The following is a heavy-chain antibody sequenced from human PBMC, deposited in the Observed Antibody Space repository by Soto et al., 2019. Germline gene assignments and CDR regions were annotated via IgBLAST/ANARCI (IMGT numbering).Heavy chain of an antibody. J-gene: IGHJ6*02. Sequence: GESLKISCKGSGYSFAGYWITWVRQKPGKGLEWMGRIDPSDSQTYYSPSFRGHVTISVTKSITTVFLQWSSLRASDTAMYYCARHRYNSGPTDNDMDVWGQGTKVTVSS. D-gene: IGHD6-19*01. V-gene: IGHV5-10-1*01. CDR3: ARHRYNSGPTDNDMDV. CDR2: IDPSDSQT. CDR1: GYSFAGYW.